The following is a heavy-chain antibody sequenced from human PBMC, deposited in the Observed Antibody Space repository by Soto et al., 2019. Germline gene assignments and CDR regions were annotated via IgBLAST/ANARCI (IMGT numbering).Heavy chain of an antibody. D-gene: IGHD3-9*01. CDR2: INTDGTNT. CDR3: ARSPGGYYID. Sequence: EVQLVESGGGLVQPGGSLRLSCLDSGFSFSNYWMHWLRQGPGKGLMWVSRINTDGTNTNYADSVKGRFTISRDNAKNTLYLQMDSLRAEDTAVYYCARSPGGYYIDWGQGTMVTVSS. J-gene: IGHJ3*01. V-gene: IGHV3-74*01. CDR1: GFSFSNYW.